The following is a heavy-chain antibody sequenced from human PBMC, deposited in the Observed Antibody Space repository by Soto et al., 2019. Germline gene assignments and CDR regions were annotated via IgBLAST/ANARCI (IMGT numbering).Heavy chain of an antibody. D-gene: IGHD6-13*01. CDR2: IYYSGNT. CDR1: GGSLGSSSYY. CDR3: ASIAAPGTTHFDF. V-gene: IGHV4-39*01. Sequence: LFVTCTVSGGSLGSSSYYWGWIRQSPGKGLEWIGNIYYSGNTFYNPSLKSRVTISVDTSKNQFYLHLSSVTAADTAIFYCASIAAPGTTHFDFWGQGTLVTGS. J-gene: IGHJ4*02.